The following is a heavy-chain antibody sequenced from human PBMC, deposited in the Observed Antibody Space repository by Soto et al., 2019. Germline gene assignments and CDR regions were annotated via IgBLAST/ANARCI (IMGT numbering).Heavy chain of an antibody. CDR2: ISSSSSYI. CDR1: GFTFTSFA. D-gene: IGHD3-22*01. Sequence: GESLKISCAASGFTFTSFAVNWVRQAPGKGLEWVSSISSSSSYIYYADSVKGRFTISRDNAKNSLYLQMNSLRAEDTAVYYCARYYDSSGYYPMGAFDIWGQGTMVTVSS. CDR3: ARYYDSSGYYPMGAFDI. J-gene: IGHJ3*02. V-gene: IGHV3-21*01.